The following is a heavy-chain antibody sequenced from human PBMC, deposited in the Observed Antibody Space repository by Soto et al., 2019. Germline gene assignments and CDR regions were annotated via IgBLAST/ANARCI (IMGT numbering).Heavy chain of an antibody. Sequence: EVQLVESGGGLVQPGRSLRLSCAASGFTFDEYAMHWVRQPPRKGLEWVSGISWNSGTIGYADSVKGRFTISGDNAKNSVYLQRKGLRAEDTDLYYYATDSTLGGWGGIDVWGQGTTVTVSS. J-gene: IGHJ6*02. CDR1: GFTFDEYA. V-gene: IGHV3-9*01. D-gene: IGHD3-16*01. CDR3: ATDSTLGGWGGIDV. CDR2: ISWNSGTI.